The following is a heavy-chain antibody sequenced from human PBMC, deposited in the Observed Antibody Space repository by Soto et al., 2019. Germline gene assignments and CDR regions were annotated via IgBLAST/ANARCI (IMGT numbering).Heavy chain of an antibody. J-gene: IGHJ6*02. D-gene: IGHD5-18*01. CDR3: ARGGDSYGYGEYYYYGMDV. CDR1: GFGVSNNY. Sequence: EVQLVESGGGLVQPGGSLRLSCAASGFGVSNNYMSWVRQAPGKGLEWVSAINSGGNTYYADSVKGRFTISRENSEHAVYLQMNCVVSEDTAVYYCARGGDSYGYGEYYYYGMDVWGQGTRVTVSS. V-gene: IGHV3-66*01. CDR2: INSGGNT.